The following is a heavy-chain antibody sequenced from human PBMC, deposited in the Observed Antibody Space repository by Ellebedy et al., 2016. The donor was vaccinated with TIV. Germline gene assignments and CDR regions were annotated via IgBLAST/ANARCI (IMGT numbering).Heavy chain of an antibody. J-gene: IGHJ4*02. V-gene: IGHV4-30-2*01. CDR1: GGSYWSGAYS. CDR3: ARGEGMIIDFFDY. Sequence: SETLSLTCVVSGGSYWSGAYSWSWIRQPPGKGLAWIGHIFQSGSTYYSPSLKSRVTISLAKSKNQFSLKLTSVTAADTAVYYCARGEGMIIDFFDYWGQGILVTVSS. D-gene: IGHD3-22*01. CDR2: IFQSGST.